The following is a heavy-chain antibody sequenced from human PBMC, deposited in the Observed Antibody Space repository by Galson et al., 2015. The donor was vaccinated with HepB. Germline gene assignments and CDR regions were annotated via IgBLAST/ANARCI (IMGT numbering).Heavy chain of an antibody. V-gene: IGHV3-30*04. CDR1: GFIFSTYT. D-gene: IGHD2-15*01. J-gene: IGHJ6*02. Sequence: SLRLSCAASGFIFSTYTMHWVRQAPGKGLEWVALISYEGINKYYADSVKGRFTISRDNSKNTVYLQMNSLRSEDTAVFYCATVCYSGGSWNSDYYGMDVWGQGTTVTVFS. CDR2: ISYEGINK. CDR3: ATVCYSGGSWNSDYYGMDV.